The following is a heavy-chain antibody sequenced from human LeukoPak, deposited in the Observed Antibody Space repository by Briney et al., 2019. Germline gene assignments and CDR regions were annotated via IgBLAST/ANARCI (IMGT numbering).Heavy chain of an antibody. CDR3: ARQPRGIAVAGLDY. V-gene: IGHV4-59*08. J-gene: IGHJ4*02. D-gene: IGHD6-19*01. CDR1: RRSISSYY. CDR2: IYYNGST. Sequence: SETLSLTCTVSRRSISSYYWTWIRQPPGKGLEWIVYIYYNGSTNYNPSLKSRVTISQDASKNQFSLKLTSVTAADTAVYYCARQPRGIAVAGLDYWGQGTLVTVSS.